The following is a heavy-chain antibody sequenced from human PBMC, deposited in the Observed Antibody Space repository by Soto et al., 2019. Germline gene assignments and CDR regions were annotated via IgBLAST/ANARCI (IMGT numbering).Heavy chain of an antibody. V-gene: IGHV5-10-1*01. Sequence: GESLKISCKCPGYSFTSYWISWVRQMPGKGLEWMGRIDPSDSYTNYSPSFQGHVTISADKSISTAYLQWSSLKASDTAMYYCARHVVATINWLDPWGQGTMVAVSS. CDR1: GYSFTSYW. D-gene: IGHD5-12*01. CDR2: IDPSDSYT. CDR3: ARHVVATINWLDP. J-gene: IGHJ5*02.